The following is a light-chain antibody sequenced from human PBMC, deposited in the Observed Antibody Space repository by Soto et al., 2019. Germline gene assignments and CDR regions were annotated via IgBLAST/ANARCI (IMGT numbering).Light chain of an antibody. Sequence: EIVLTQSPGTLALSPGERATLSCRASQSVNNNYLTWYQQKRGQAPRLLIHGASSRATGIPDMFSGSVSGTDFTLSISRLEPEDFAVYYCQQYGSSPFTFGPGTKVGIK. CDR1: QSVNNNY. CDR2: GAS. CDR3: QQYGSSPFT. J-gene: IGKJ3*01. V-gene: IGKV3-20*01.